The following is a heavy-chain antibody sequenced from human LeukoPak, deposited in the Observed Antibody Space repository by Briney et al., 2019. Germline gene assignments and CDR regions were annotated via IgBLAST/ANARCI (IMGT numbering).Heavy chain of an antibody. D-gene: IGHD3-9*01. V-gene: IGHV4-59*08. CDR1: GDSISSYY. J-gene: IGHJ5*02. Sequence: PSETLSLTCIVSGDSISSYYWSWIRQPPGKGLEWIGYIYYSGSTTYNPSLKSRVTISVDTSKNQFSLKLSSVTAADTAVYYCARNDILTGSPNNWLDPWGQGTLVTVSS. CDR3: ARNDILTGSPNNWLDP. CDR2: IYYSGST.